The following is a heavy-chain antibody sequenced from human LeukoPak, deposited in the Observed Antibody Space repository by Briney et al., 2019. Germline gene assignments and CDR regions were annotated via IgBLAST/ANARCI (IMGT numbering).Heavy chain of an antibody. J-gene: IGHJ4*02. D-gene: IGHD6-19*01. CDR1: GGSMGTNY. Sequence: KRSETLSLTRTVSGGSMGTNYWTWIRQPPGKGLEYIGYIYYTGGTNYNPSLKSRVTISVDTSKNQFSLKLSSVTAADTAVYFCAKYGNSGWVIDNWGQGTLVTVSS. CDR3: AKYGNSGWVIDN. CDR2: IYYTGGT. V-gene: IGHV4-59*08.